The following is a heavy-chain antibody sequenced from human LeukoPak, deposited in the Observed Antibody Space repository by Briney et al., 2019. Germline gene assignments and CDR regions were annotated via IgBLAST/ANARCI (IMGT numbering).Heavy chain of an antibody. J-gene: IGHJ4*02. V-gene: IGHV1-2*02. CDR3: ARAPYEPFDY. CDR2: INPNSGGT. Sequence: ASVKVSCKASGYTFTGYYMHWVRQAPGQGLEWMGWINPNSGGTNCAQKFQGRVTMTRNTSISTAYMELSSLRSEDTAVYYCARAPYEPFDYRGQGTLVTVSS. D-gene: IGHD3-3*01. CDR1: GYTFTGYY.